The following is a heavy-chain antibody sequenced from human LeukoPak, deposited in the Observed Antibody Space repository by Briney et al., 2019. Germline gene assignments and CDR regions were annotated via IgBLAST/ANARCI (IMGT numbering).Heavy chain of an antibody. CDR2: INAYSGNT. Sequence: ASVKVSCKASGYTFTSYGSSWVRQAPGQGLEWMGWINAYSGNTNYAEKFQGRVTMTTDTSTSTAYRELRSLRSDDTAVYYCARDLAARPSLGIDYWGEGTLVTVSS. D-gene: IGHD6-6*01. CDR3: ARDLAARPSLGIDY. J-gene: IGHJ4*02. V-gene: IGHV1-18*01. CDR1: GYTFTSYG.